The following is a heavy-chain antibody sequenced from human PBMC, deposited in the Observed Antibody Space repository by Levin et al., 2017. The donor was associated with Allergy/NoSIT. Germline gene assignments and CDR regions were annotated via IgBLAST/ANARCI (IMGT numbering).Heavy chain of an antibody. D-gene: IGHD6-19*01. CDR2: IKQDGREK. CDR3: ARGGTYSSAWYGVSGDY. CDR1: GLTFSSYW. Sequence: AGESLKISCVGSGLTFSSYWMNWVRQAPGKGLEWVANIKQDGREKYYVDSVKGRFTISRDNGKNSLYLQLNSLRVEDTAVYYCARGGTYSSAWYGVSGDYWGQGTLVTVSS. V-gene: IGHV3-7*01. J-gene: IGHJ4*02.